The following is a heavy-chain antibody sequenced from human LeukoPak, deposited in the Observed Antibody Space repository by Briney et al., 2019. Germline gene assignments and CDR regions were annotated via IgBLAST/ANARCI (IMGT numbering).Heavy chain of an antibody. Sequence: GGSLRLSCVTYGITFSNYYMHWVRQVPGEGLVWVSHIIQDGSATSYADSVKGRFTISRDNAKNTVYLQLNNLRAEDTAVYYCATDDYRGLGYWGQGTLVTVSS. CDR3: ATDDYRGLGY. V-gene: IGHV3-74*01. D-gene: IGHD3-16*01. J-gene: IGHJ4*02. CDR1: GITFSNYY. CDR2: IIQDGSAT.